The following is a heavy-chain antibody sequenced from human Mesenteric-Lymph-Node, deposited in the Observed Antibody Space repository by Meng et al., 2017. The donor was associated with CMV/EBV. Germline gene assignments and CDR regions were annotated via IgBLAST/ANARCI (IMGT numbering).Heavy chain of an antibody. CDR2: INPDSGGT. J-gene: IGHJ3*02. CDR1: GYTFTDNY. D-gene: IGHD1-26*01. V-gene: IGHV1-2*02. CDR3: ASGGSYQSEGGAFDI. Sequence: ASVKVSCKASGYTFTDNYIHWVRQAPGQGLEWMGWINPDSGGTKYAQKFQGRLTMTRDTSIGTAYMELTSLRSDDTAVYSCASGGSYQSEGGAFDIWGQGTMVTVSS.